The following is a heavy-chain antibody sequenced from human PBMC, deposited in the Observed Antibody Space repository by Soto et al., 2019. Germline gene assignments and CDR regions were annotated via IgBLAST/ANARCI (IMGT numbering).Heavy chain of an antibody. Sequence: FVEVRRKGSGGTLRSYTIRCVRQGPGQGLVWVVRIIPILGIANYAQKFQGRVTITADKSTSTAYMELSSLRSEATAVYYCAIDAGVPYCSGGSYYSWSRLDYWGQGTLVTVSS. J-gene: IGHJ4*02. V-gene: IGHV1-69*04. CDR3: AIDAGVPYCSGGSYYSWSRLDY. CDR2: IIPILGIA. D-gene: IGHD2-15*01. CDR1: GGTLRSYT.